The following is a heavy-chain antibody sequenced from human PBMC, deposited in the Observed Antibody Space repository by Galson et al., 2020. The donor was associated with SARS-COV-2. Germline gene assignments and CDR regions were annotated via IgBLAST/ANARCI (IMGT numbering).Heavy chain of an antibody. CDR3: ARDNIVASFDP. CDR1: GFTFSTYQ. CDR2: ISYSGTTK. J-gene: IGHJ5*02. D-gene: IGHD3-22*01. Sequence: GGSLRLSCAASGFTFSTYQMNWVRQAPGKGLEWISYISYSGTTKHYADSVRGRFTISRDNDKNSLYLQMDSLRAEDTAVYYCARDNIVASFDPWGQGTLVTVSS. V-gene: IGHV3-48*03.